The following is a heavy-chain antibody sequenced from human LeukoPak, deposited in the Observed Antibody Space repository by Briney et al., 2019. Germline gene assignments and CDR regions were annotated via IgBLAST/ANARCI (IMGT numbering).Heavy chain of an antibody. V-gene: IGHV1-2*02. D-gene: IGHD1-26*01. CDR2: IKPSNGDT. CDR1: GYNLSGHY. CDR3: ASPPLSSAMYYAH. Sequence: ASVKVSCKASGYNLSGHYMHWVRQAPGQGLEWMGWIKPSNGDTKYAQNFQGRVTMTRDTSISTAYMELSSLRSDDTAVYYCASPPLSSAMYYAHWGQERWSPSP. J-gene: IGHJ4*01.